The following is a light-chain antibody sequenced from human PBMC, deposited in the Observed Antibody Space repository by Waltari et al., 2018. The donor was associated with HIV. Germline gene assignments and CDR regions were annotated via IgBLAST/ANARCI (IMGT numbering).Light chain of an antibody. CDR1: SSNIGSNY. CDR3: AAWDDSLSGPWV. J-gene: IGLJ3*02. Sequence: QSVLTQPPSVSGTPGQRVSISCSGSSSNIGSNYVYWYQQLPGTAPKLLIYRNNRRPSGVPDRFSGSKSGTSASLAISGLRSEDEADYYCAAWDDSLSGPWVFGGGTKLTVL. V-gene: IGLV1-47*01. CDR2: RNN.